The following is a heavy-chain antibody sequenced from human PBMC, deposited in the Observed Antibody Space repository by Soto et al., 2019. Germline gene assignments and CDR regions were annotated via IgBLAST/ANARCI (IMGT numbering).Heavy chain of an antibody. Sequence: EVQLVESGGGLVKPGGSLRLSCAASGFTFSSYSMNWVRQAPGKGLEWVSSISSGSDYIFYADSVKGRFTISRDNAKNSLFLQMNSLTAEDTGVYYCARSPVGDAFNVWGQGTVVTVSS. CDR2: ISSGSDYI. CDR1: GFTFSSYS. CDR3: ARSPVGDAFNV. J-gene: IGHJ3*01. V-gene: IGHV3-21*01.